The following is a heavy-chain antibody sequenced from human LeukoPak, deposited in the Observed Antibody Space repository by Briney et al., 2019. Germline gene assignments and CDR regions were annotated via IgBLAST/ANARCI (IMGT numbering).Heavy chain of an antibody. CDR1: GDSVSSNSAA. CDR3: ARVCGVGGHIGPLLVYYFDY. V-gene: IGHV6-1*01. J-gene: IGHJ4*02. D-gene: IGHD3-9*01. Sequence: SQTLSLTCAISGDSVSSNSAAWNWIRQSPSKGLEWLGRTYYRSKWYNDYAISVKSRITINADTSKNQFSLKLSSVTAADTAVYYCARVCGVGGHIGPLLVYYFDYWGQGTLVTVSS. CDR2: TYYRSKWYN.